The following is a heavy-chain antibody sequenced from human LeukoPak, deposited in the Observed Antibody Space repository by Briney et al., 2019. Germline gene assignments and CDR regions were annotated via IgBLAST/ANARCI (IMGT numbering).Heavy chain of an antibody. CDR3: ARSYSSSWLFDY. D-gene: IGHD6-13*01. CDR2: IIPIFGTA. Sequence: GASVKVSCKASGGTFSSYAISWVRQAPGQGLEWMGGIIPIFGTANYAQKFQGRVTITTDESMSTAYMELSSLRSEDTAVYYCARSYSSSWLFDYWGQGTLVTVSS. CDR1: GGTFSSYA. V-gene: IGHV1-69*05. J-gene: IGHJ4*02.